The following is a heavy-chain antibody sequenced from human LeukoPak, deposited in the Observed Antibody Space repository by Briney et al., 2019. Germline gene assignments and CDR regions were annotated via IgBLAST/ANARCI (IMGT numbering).Heavy chain of an antibody. D-gene: IGHD3-16*01. J-gene: IGHJ4*02. CDR2: IYYSGST. V-gene: IGHV4-30-4*01. CDR1: GGSISSGDYY. CDR3: ARAPWGDYVDY. Sequence: SETLSLTCTVSGGSISSGDYYWSWIRQPPGKGLEWIGYIYYSGSTYYDPSLKSRVTISVDTSKNQFSLKLSSVTAADTAVYYCARAPWGDYVDYWGQGTLVTVSS.